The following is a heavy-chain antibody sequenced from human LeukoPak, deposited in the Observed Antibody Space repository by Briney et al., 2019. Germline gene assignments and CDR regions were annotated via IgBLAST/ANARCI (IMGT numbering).Heavy chain of an antibody. V-gene: IGHV5-51*01. D-gene: IGHD3-10*01. J-gene: IGHJ3*02. CDR1: GYSFTTSW. Sequence: GDSLKISCKVSGYSFTTSWIGWVRQMPGKGLEWMGIIYPGDSDTRYSPSFQGQVTISADKSISTVYLQWSSLKASDTAMYYCARHYYYGSGTYAFDIWGQGTTVTVSS. CDR2: IYPGDSDT. CDR3: ARHYYYGSGTYAFDI.